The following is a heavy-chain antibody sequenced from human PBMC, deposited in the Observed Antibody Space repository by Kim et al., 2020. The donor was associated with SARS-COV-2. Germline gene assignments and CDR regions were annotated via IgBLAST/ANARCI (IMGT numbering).Heavy chain of an antibody. CDR2: INPNSGGT. D-gene: IGHD1-26*01. V-gene: IGHV1-2*06. J-gene: IGHJ6*02. CDR1: GYAFTGYF. Sequence: ASVKVSCKASGYAFTGYFMHWVRQAPGQGLEWMGRINPNSGGTDFTQKFQGRVTMTRDTSISTVYMELSRLRSEDTAVYYCAREGWGFGTRGMDVWGQGTTITVSS. CDR3: AREGWGFGTRGMDV.